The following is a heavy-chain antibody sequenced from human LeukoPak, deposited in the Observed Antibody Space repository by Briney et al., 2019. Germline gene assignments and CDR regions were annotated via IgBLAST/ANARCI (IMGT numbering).Heavy chain of an antibody. CDR2: IYPGDSDT. J-gene: IGHJ6*03. Sequence: GESLQISCKGSGYSFTSYWIGWVRQMPGKGLEWMGIIYPGDSDTRYSPSFQGQVTISADKSISTAYLQWSSLKASDTAMYYCARTPSDYDFWSGYYYYYMDVWGKGTTVTVSS. CDR1: GYSFTSYW. CDR3: ARTPSDYDFWSGYYYYYMDV. V-gene: IGHV5-51*01. D-gene: IGHD3-3*01.